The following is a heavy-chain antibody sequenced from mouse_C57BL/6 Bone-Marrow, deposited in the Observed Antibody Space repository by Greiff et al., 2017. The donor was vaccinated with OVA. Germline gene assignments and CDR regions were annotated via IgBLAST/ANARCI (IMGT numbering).Heavy chain of an antibody. CDR3: ARWTGTSWFAY. J-gene: IGHJ3*01. CDR1: GFTFSSYA. Sequence: DVMLVESGGGLVKPGGSLKLSCAASGFTFSSYAMSWVRQTPEKRLEWVATISDGGSYTYYPDNVKGRFTISRDNAKNNLYLQMSHLKSEDTAMYYCARWTGTSWFAYWGQGTLVTVSA. CDR2: ISDGGSYT. D-gene: IGHD4-1*01. V-gene: IGHV5-4*03.